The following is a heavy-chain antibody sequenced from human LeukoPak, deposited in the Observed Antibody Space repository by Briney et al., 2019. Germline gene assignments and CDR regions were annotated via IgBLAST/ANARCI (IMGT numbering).Heavy chain of an antibody. V-gene: IGHV5-51*01. CDR3: ARQYCSSTSCYADYYYGMDV. CDR2: IYPGDSDT. D-gene: IGHD2-2*01. CDR1: GYSFTSYW. Sequence: GESLKISCKGSGYSFTSYWIGWVRQMPGKGLEWMGIIYPGDSDTRYSPSFQGQVTISADKSISTAYLQWSSLKASDTAMYYCARQYCSSTSCYADYYYGMDVWGQGTTATVSS. J-gene: IGHJ6*02.